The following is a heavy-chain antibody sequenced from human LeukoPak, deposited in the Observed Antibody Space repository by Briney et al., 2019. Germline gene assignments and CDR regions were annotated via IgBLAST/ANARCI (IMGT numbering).Heavy chain of an antibody. CDR1: GYTFTSYG. Sequence: ASVKVSCKASGYTFTSYGISWVRQAPGQGLEWMGCISAYNGNTNYAQKLQGRVTMTTDTSTSTAYMELRSLRSDDTAVYYCATGGGYSGYRRYYYMDVWGKGTTVTVSS. J-gene: IGHJ6*03. D-gene: IGHD5-12*01. CDR2: ISAYNGNT. CDR3: ATGGGYSGYRRYYYMDV. V-gene: IGHV1-18*01.